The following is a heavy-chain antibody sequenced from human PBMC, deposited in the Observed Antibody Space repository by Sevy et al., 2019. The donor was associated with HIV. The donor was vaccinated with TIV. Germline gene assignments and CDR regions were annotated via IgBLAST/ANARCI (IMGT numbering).Heavy chain of an antibody. CDR3: AGRRVGDFWSGSVRGTWAGGPLFDY. CDR2: ISHTSESS. V-gene: IGHV3-23*01. J-gene: IGHJ4*02. Sequence: GGSLRLSCAASGFTLSSYAMSWVRHSPGKGLEWVSTISHTSESSYYADSVKRRFTIARDNSKNTLYLQMNSLRAEDTAVYYCAGRRVGDFWSGSVRGTWAGGPLFDYWGQGTLVTVSS. D-gene: IGHD3-3*01. CDR1: GFTLSSYA.